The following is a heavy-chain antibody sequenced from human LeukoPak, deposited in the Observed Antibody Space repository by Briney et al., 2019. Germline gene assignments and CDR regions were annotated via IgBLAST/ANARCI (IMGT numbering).Heavy chain of an antibody. Sequence: SETLSLTRAVYGGSFSRYYWSWIRQSPGKGLEWIAEMDPRGDTNYNPSVKSRVTISVDTSKNQFSLKVRSLSGADMAVYYCARGAIISEIGYFDFWGQGNLVTVSS. J-gene: IGHJ4*03. D-gene: IGHD1-26*01. V-gene: IGHV4-34*01. CDR1: GGSFSRYY. CDR2: MDPRGDT. CDR3: ARGAIISEIGYFDF.